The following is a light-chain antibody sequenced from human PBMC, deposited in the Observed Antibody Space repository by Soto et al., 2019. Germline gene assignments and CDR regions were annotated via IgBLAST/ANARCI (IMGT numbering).Light chain of an antibody. CDR1: QSLLHSNGYNY. CDR2: LGS. CDR3: MQAIQTPRT. J-gene: IGKJ1*01. Sequence: DIVMTQSPLSLPVTPGEPASISCRSSQSLLHSNGYNYLDWYLQKPGQSPQLLIDLGSNRASGVPDRFSGSGSGTDFTLKISRVEAEDGGVYYCMQAIQTPRTFGQGTKVEIK. V-gene: IGKV2-28*01.